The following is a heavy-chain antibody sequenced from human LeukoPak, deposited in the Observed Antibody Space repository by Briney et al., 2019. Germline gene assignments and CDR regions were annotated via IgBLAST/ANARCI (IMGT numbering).Heavy chain of an antibody. CDR2: INHSGST. J-gene: IGHJ4*02. CDR1: GGSISSSSYY. CDR3: ARGPGEVWLQYGDY. D-gene: IGHD5-24*01. Sequence: SETLSLTCTVSGGSISSSSYYWGWIRQPPGKGLEWIGEINHSGSTNYNPSLKSRVTISVDTSKNQFSLKLSSVTAADTAVYYCARGPGEVWLQYGDYWGQGTLVTVSS. V-gene: IGHV4-39*07.